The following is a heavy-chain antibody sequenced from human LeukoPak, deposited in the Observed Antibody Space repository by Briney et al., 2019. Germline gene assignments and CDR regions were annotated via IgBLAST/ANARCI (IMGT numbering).Heavy chain of an antibody. Sequence: SQTQSLTCTVSGGSISSGGYYWSWIRQHPGKGLEWIGYIYYSGSTYYNPSLKSRVTISVDTSKNQFSLKLSSVTAADTAVYYCASVVASDSSGYYYEYWGQGTLVTVSS. CDR3: ASVVASDSSGYYYEY. V-gene: IGHV4-31*03. J-gene: IGHJ4*02. CDR2: IYYSGST. CDR1: GGSISSGGYY. D-gene: IGHD3-22*01.